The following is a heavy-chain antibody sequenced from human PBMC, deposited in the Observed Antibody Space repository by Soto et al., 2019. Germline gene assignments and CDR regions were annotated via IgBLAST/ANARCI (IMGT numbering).Heavy chain of an antibody. J-gene: IGHJ4*02. D-gene: IGHD4-17*01. V-gene: IGHV4-34*01. CDR2: INHSGST. Sequence: QVQLQQWGAGLLKPSETLSLTCAVYGGSFSGYYWSWIRQPPGKGLEWIGEINHSGSTNYNPSLKSRVTISVDTAETQFSLKLSSVTAADTAVYYCARVGDYGRVDYWGQGTLVTVSS. CDR3: ARVGDYGRVDY. CDR1: GGSFSGYY.